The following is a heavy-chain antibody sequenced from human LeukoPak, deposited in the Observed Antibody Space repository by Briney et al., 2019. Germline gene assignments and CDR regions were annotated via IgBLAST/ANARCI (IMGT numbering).Heavy chain of an antibody. CDR3: AREVRKCTTTRYYYYGMDV. V-gene: IGHV4-4*07. J-gene: IGHJ6*02. CDR1: GGSISSYY. CDR2: IYTSGST. D-gene: IGHD2-8*01. Sequence: SETLSLTCTVSGGSISSYYWSWIRQPAGKGLEWIGRIYTSGSTNYNPSLKSRVTMSVDTSKNQFSLKLSSVTAADTAVYYCAREVRKCTTTRYYYYGMDVWGQGTTVTVSS.